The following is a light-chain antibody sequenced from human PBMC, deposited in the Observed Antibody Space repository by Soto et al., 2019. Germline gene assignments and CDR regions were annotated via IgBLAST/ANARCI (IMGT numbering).Light chain of an antibody. V-gene: IGKV3-20*01. J-gene: IGKJ2*01. CDR2: GAS. CDR3: QQYGSSPYT. Sequence: EIVLTQSPGTLSLSPGERATLPCRASQSVSSSYLAWYQQKPGQAPRLLIYGASSRATGIPARFSGSGSGTDFTLTINRLELEDFAVYYCQQYGSSPYTFGQGTKLEI. CDR1: QSVSSSY.